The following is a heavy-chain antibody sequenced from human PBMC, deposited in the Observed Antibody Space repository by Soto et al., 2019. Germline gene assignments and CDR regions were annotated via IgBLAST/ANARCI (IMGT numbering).Heavy chain of an antibody. J-gene: IGHJ4*02. V-gene: IGHV3-33*01. Sequence: GGSLRLSCAASGFTFSSYGMHWVRQAPGKGLEWVAVIWYDGSNKYYADSVKGRFTISRDNSKNTLYLQMNSLRAEDTAVYYCARAQTPNYYDSSGYLYWGQGTLVTV. CDR2: IWYDGSNK. CDR1: GFTFSSYG. CDR3: ARAQTPNYYDSSGYLY. D-gene: IGHD3-22*01.